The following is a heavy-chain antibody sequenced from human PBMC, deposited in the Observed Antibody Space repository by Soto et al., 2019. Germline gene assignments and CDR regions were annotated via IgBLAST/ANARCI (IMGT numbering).Heavy chain of an antibody. J-gene: IGHJ5*02. V-gene: IGHV4-39*01. CDR2: IYYSGST. Sequence: QLQLQESGPGLVKPSETLSLTCTVSGGSISSSSYYWSWIRQPPVKGLEWIGSIYYSGSTYYNPSLKSRVTISVDTSKNQFSLKLSSVTAADTAVYYCARSERIYCSGGSCLGWFDPWGQGTLVTVSS. CDR3: ARSERIYCSGGSCLGWFDP. D-gene: IGHD2-15*01. CDR1: GGSISSSSYY.